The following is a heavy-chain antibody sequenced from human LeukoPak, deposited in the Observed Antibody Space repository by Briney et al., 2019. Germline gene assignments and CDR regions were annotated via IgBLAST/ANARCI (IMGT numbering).Heavy chain of an antibody. J-gene: IGHJ5*02. CDR2: FDPEDGET. CDR3: ATDQAAAGTNWFDP. V-gene: IGHV1-24*01. D-gene: IGHD6-13*01. CDR1: GYTLTELS. Sequence: ASVKVSCKVSGYTLTELSMHWVRQAPGKGLEWMGGFDPEDGETIYAQKFQGRVTMTEDTSTDTAYMELSSLRSEDTAVYYCATDQAAAGTNWFDPWGQGTLVTVSS.